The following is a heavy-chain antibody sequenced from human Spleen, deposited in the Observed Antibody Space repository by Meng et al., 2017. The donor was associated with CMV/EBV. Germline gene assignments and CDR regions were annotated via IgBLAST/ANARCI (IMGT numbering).Heavy chain of an antibody. V-gene: IGHV2-5*02. CDR1: AFPLSTSGVG. CDR2: IYWDDDK. D-gene: IGHD4/OR15-4a*01. CDR3: AHSETLTFDY. Sequence: LTFSFSAFPLSTSGVGVGWIRPPPGKALECLALIYWDDDKRYSPSLKSRLTITKDTSKNQVVLTMTSMDPVDTATYYCAHSETLTFDYWGQGALVTVSS. J-gene: IGHJ4*02.